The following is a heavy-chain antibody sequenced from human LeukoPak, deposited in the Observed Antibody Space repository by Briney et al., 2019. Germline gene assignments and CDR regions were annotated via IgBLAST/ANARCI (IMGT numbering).Heavy chain of an antibody. CDR1: GGSIISYY. D-gene: IGHD3-22*01. CDR3: ARHRGYYDSSAYNWFDT. V-gene: IGHV4-59*08. J-gene: IGHJ5*02. CDR2: IDYSGST. Sequence: SETPSLTCTVSGGSIISYYWSWIRQPPGKGLEWIGYIDYSGSTHYNPSLKSRVIISVDTSKNQFSLKLTSVTAADKAVYYCARHRGYYDSSAYNWFDTWGQGTLVTVSS.